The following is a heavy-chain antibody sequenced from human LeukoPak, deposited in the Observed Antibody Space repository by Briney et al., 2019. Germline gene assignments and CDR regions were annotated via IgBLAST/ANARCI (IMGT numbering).Heavy chain of an antibody. Sequence: GGSLRLSCVGSEFTFRNYSLNWVRQAPGKGLEWVANIKQDGSEKYYVDSVKGRFTISRDNAKNSLYLQMNSLRAEDTAVYYCARDVAPGGVRGVSFDYWGQGTLVTVSS. V-gene: IGHV3-7*01. CDR3: ARDVAPGGVRGVSFDY. D-gene: IGHD3-10*01. J-gene: IGHJ4*02. CDR1: EFTFRNYS. CDR2: IKQDGSEK.